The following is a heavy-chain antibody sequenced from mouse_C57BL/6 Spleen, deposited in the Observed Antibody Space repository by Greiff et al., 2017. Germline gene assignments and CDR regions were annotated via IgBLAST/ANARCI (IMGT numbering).Heavy chain of an antibody. CDR3: ARSYGIEGYYAMDY. V-gene: IGHV5-17*01. D-gene: IGHD2-1*01. J-gene: IGHJ4*01. Sequence: EVKLVESRGGLVKPGGSLKLSCAASGFTFSDYGMHWVRQAPEKGLEWVAYISSGSSTIYYADTVKGRFTISRDNAKNTLFLQMTSLRSEDTAMYYCARSYGIEGYYAMDYWGQGTSVTVSS. CDR2: ISSGSSTI. CDR1: GFTFSDYG.